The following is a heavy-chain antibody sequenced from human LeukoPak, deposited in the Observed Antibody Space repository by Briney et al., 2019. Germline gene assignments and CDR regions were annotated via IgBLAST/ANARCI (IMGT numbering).Heavy chain of an antibody. CDR1: GYTFTGYY. D-gene: IGHD2-2*02. Sequence: GASVKVSCKASGYTFTGYYMHWVRQAPGQGLEWMGWINPNSGGTNYAQKFQGRVTMTRDTSISTAYMELSRLRSDDTAVYYCARPGVYCSSTSCYRTSWFDPWGQGTLVTGSS. V-gene: IGHV1-2*02. CDR2: INPNSGGT. CDR3: ARPGVYCSSTSCYRTSWFDP. J-gene: IGHJ5*02.